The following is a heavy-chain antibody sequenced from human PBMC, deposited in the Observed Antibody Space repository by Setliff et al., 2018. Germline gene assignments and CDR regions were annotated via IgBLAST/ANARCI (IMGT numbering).Heavy chain of an antibody. CDR3: ARYSSPYYYMDV. Sequence: SETLSLTCTVSGGSITTGGYYWRWIRQHPGEGLEWIGYIYHSGTTYYNPSLESRVRLSVDTSNSQFSLKLSSVTAADRAIYFCARYSSPYYYMDVWGTGIAVTVSS. J-gene: IGHJ6*03. CDR1: GGSITTGGYY. V-gene: IGHV4-31*03. D-gene: IGHD5-18*01. CDR2: IYHSGTT.